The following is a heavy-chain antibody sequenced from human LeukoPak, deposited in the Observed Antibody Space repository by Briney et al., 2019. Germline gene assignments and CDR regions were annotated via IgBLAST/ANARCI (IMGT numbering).Heavy chain of an antibody. J-gene: IGHJ3*02. CDR2: TYYRSQWYN. V-gene: IGHV6-1*01. CDR3: AREGPAFDI. CDR1: GESVFSNSAA. Sequence: SQTLSFTCAISGESVFSNSAAWNWVRQSPSRGLEWLAKTYYRSQWYNDYALSVKGRITIDPDTSKNQFSLRLNSVTPDDTAVYYCAREGPAFDIWGQGTMVTVSS.